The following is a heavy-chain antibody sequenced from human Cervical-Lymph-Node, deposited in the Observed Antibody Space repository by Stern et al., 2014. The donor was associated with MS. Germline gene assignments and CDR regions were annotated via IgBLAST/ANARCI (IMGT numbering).Heavy chain of an antibody. Sequence: VQLVESGGEVVRPGRSVRLSCEASGFTFSDYGMNWVRQAPGKGLEWVAVIWYDGSKKYYLDSVKARFTISRDNSNNTLHLQMNGLRPEDTALYHCAICLRALQLFGDLELLDYWGQGILVTVSS. D-gene: IGHD3-10*02. CDR1: GFTFSDYG. J-gene: IGHJ4*02. CDR3: AICLRALQLFGDLELLDY. CDR2: IWYDGSKK. V-gene: IGHV3-33*01.